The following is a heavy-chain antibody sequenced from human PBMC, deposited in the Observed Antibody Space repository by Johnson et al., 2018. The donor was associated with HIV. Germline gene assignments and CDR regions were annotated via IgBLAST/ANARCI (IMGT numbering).Heavy chain of an antibody. CDR1: GFSFDNNG. CDR2: INWNGGST. Sequence: VQLVESGGGVVRPGGSLRLSCAASGFSFDNNGMTWVRQAPGKGLEWVSGINWNGGSTDYVDSVKGRFTISRDNAKNSLYLQMNSLRAEDTALYYCARVNGITAIRAEWDAFDIWGQGTMVTVSS. V-gene: IGHV3-20*04. D-gene: IGHD6-13*01. J-gene: IGHJ3*02. CDR3: ARVNGITAIRAEWDAFDI.